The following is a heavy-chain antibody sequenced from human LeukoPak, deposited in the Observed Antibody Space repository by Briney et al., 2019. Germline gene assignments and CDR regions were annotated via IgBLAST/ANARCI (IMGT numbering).Heavy chain of an antibody. V-gene: IGHV4-61*08. CDR1: GGSVSSGGYY. Sequence: SETLSLTCTVSGGSVSSGGYYWSWIRQPPGKGLEWIGYIYYSGSTYYNPSLKSRVTISVDTSKNQFSLKLSSVTAADTAVYYCASLYDYGDYASDYWGQGTLVTVSS. D-gene: IGHD4-17*01. CDR2: IYYSGST. CDR3: ASLYDYGDYASDY. J-gene: IGHJ4*02.